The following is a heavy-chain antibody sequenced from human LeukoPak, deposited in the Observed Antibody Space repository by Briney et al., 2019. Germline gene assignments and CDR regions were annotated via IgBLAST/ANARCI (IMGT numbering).Heavy chain of an antibody. V-gene: IGHV3-30*03. Sequence: PGGSLRLSCAASGFTFSSYGMHWVRQAPGKGLEWVAVISYDGSNKYYADSAKGRFTISRDNSKNTLYLQMNSLRAEDTAVYYCAGYSFDYWGQGTLVTVSS. D-gene: IGHD2-15*01. CDR1: GFTFSSYG. J-gene: IGHJ4*02. CDR2: ISYDGSNK. CDR3: AGYSFDY.